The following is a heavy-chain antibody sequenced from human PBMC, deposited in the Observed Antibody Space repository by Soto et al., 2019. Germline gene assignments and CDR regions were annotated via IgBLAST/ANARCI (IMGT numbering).Heavy chain of an antibody. Sequence: GGSLRLSCAASGFTFDDYAMHWVRQATGKGLEWVSAIGTAGDTYYPGSVKGRFTVSRENAKNSLYLQMNSLRAEDTAVYYCVATYYYDSSGPGAFDIWGQGTMVTVSS. D-gene: IGHD3-22*01. V-gene: IGHV3-13*01. J-gene: IGHJ3*02. CDR1: GFTFDDYA. CDR3: VATYYYDSSGPGAFDI. CDR2: IGTAGDT.